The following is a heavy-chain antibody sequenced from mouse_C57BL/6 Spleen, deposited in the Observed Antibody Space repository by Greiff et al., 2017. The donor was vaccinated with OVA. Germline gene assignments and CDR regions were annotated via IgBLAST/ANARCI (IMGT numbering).Heavy chain of an antibody. J-gene: IGHJ2*01. CDR2: IYPGSGST. Sequence: QVQLKESGAELVKPGASVKMSCKASGYTFTSYWITWVKQRPGQGLEWIGDIYPGSGSTNYNEKFKSKATLTVDTSSSTAYMQLSSLTSEDSAVYYCARGLQTFDYWGQGTTLTVSS. D-gene: IGHD2-2*01. V-gene: IGHV1-55*01. CDR1: GYTFTSYW. CDR3: ARGLQTFDY.